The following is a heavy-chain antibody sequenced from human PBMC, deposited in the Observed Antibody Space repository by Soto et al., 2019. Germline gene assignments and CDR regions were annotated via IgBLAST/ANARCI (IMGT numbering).Heavy chain of an antibody. V-gene: IGHV4-34*01. D-gene: IGHD3-10*01. CDR1: GGSFSGYY. CDR3: AGGLLWFGELYYYGMDV. CDR2: INHSGST. J-gene: IGHJ6*02. Sequence: LSLTCAVYGGSFSGYYWSWIRQPPGKGLEWIGEINHSGSTNYNPSLKSRVTISVDTSKNQFSLKLSSVTAADTAVYYCAGGLLWFGELYYYGMDVWGQGTTVTVSS.